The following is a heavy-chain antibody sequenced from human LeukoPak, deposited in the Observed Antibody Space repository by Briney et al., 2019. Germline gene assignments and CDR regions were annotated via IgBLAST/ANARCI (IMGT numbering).Heavy chain of an antibody. CDR3: ASRSSTVAATVLFDY. D-gene: IGHD6-13*01. J-gene: IGHJ4*02. CDR1: GFTFSNYA. CDR2: ITGGGTRA. Sequence: PGGSLRLSCAASGFTFSNYAMSWVRQAPGKGLEWVSSITGGGTRAYYADSVKGRFTISRDNSGYTLHLQMNSLRAEDTAVYYCASRSSTVAATVLFDYRGQGTLVTVSS. V-gene: IGHV3-23*01.